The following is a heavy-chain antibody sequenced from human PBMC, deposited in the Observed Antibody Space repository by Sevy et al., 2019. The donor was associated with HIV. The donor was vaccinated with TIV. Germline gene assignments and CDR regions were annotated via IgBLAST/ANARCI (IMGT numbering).Heavy chain of an antibody. Sequence: SETLSLTCIVSGDSVTSSPHYWTWIRQPPGKGLEWIAYIYYTGNTNYNRSLRDRVTISVDISKNQFSLKLSSVTAADTAVYYCARVVGESCSGGTCSGWFDPWGQGTQVTVSS. J-gene: IGHJ5*02. CDR1: GDSVTSSPHY. CDR3: ARVVGESCSGGTCSGWFDP. V-gene: IGHV4-61*01. D-gene: IGHD2-15*01. CDR2: IYYTGNT.